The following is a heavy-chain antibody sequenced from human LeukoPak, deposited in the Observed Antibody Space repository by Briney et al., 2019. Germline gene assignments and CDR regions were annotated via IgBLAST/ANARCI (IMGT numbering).Heavy chain of an antibody. J-gene: IGHJ4*02. V-gene: IGHV3-48*04. D-gene: IGHD3-22*01. CDR3: ARDRGHPYYYDSSGYLFDY. CDR1: GFTFSSYS. CDR2: ISSSSSTI. Sequence: GGSLRLSCAASGFTFSSYSMNWVRQAPGKGLEWVSYISSSSSTIYYADSVKGRFTISRDNAKNSLYLQMNSLRAEDTAVYYCARDRGHPYYYDSSGYLFDYWGQGTLVTVSS.